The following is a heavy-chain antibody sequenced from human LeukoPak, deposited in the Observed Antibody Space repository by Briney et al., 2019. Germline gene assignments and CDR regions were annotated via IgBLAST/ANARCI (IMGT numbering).Heavy chain of an antibody. CDR2: IRYDGSNK. CDR3: AKDHRFLEWFLGSDDY. CDR1: GFTFSSYG. V-gene: IGHV3-30*02. D-gene: IGHD3-3*01. Sequence: PGGSLRLSCAASGFTFSSYGMHWVRQAPGKGLEWVAFIRYDGSNKYYADSVKGRFTISRDNSKNTLYLQMNSLRAEDTAVYYCAKDHRFLEWFLGSDDYWGQGTLVTVSS. J-gene: IGHJ4*02.